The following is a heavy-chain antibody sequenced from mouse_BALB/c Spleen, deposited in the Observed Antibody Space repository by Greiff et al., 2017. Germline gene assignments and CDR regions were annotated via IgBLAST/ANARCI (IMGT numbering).Heavy chain of an antibody. Sequence: VKLQESGPGLVQPSQSLSITCTVSGFSLTSYGVHWVRQSPGKGLEWLGVIWSGGSTDYNAAFISRLSISKDNSKSQVFFKMNSLQADDTAIYYCARWGLLRMNYAMDYWGQGTSVTVSS. V-gene: IGHV2-4-1*01. J-gene: IGHJ4*01. CDR2: IWSGGST. D-gene: IGHD1-1*01. CDR3: ARWGLLRMNYAMDY. CDR1: GFSLTSYG.